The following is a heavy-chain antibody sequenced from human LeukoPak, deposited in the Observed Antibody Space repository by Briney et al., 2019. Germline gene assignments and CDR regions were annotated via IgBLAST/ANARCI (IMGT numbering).Heavy chain of an antibody. D-gene: IGHD3-22*01. V-gene: IGHV1-46*01. CDR2: INPSGGST. Sequence: GASVKVSCKASGYTFTSYGISWVRQAPGQGLEWMGIINPSGGSTSYAQKFQGRVTMTRDMSTSTVYMELCSLRSEDTAVYYCARQVVVITTDAFDIWGQGTMVTVSS. CDR1: GYTFTSYG. CDR3: ARQVVVITTDAFDI. J-gene: IGHJ3*02.